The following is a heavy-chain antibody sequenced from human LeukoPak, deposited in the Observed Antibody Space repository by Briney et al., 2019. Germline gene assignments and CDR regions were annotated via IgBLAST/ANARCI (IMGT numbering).Heavy chain of an antibody. D-gene: IGHD1-7*01. CDR3: ARASDYNWNYVSRAFDI. CDR1: GFTFSSHS. CDR2: ISSSSSYI. Sequence: GGSLRLSCAASGFTFSSHSMNWVRQAPGKGLEWVSSISSSSSYIYYADSVRGRFTISRDNAKNSLFLQMNSLRAEDTAVYFCARASDYNWNYVSRAFDIWGQGTMVTVSS. V-gene: IGHV3-21*01. J-gene: IGHJ3*02.